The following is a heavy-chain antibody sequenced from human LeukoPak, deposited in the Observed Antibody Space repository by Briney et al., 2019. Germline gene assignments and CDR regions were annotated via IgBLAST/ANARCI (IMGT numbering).Heavy chain of an antibody. J-gene: IGHJ4*01. CDR3: ARVASGWYEVDW. CDR1: NGSMTNYF. CDR2: IWHNGSP. V-gene: IGHV4-59*12. D-gene: IGHD6-19*01. Sequence: PSENLSLTCYVSNGSMTNYFWSWIRQPPGKGLEFLGFIWHNGSPSYNPSLKGRLTMSVDTSRTHFSMKLTAVTAADAAVYYCARVASGWYEVDWWGHGTLVTVSS.